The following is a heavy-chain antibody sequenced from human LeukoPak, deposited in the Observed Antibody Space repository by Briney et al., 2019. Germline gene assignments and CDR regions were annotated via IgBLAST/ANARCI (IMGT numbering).Heavy chain of an antibody. CDR1: GFTFSDYW. CDR2: IKEDGSDK. Sequence: GGSLRLSCAASGFTFSDYWMSWVRQPPGKGLEWVANIKEDGSDKHKYYVDSVKGRFTISRDNAKNSLYLQMNSLRAEDTAVYYCAKDDYSNYGDPNWFDPWGQGTLVTVSS. CDR3: AKDDYSNYGDPNWFDP. J-gene: IGHJ5*02. V-gene: IGHV3-7*03. D-gene: IGHD4-11*01.